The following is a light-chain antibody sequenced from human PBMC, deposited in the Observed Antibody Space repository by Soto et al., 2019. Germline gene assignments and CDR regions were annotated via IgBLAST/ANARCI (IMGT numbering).Light chain of an antibody. CDR2: DVS. Sequence: QSALTQPASVSGSPGQSITISCTGTSSDVGGYNYVSWYQQHPGKAPKLMLYDVSNRPSGVSNRFSGSKSGNTASLTISRLQAEDEADDYCSSYTSSSTMVFGGGTKLTGL. CDR1: SSDVGGYNY. V-gene: IGLV2-14*01. CDR3: SSYTSSSTMV. J-gene: IGLJ2*01.